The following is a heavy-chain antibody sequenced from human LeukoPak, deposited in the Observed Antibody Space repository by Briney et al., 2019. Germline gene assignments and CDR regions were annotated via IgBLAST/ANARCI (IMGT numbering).Heavy chain of an antibody. Sequence: GGSLRLSCAASGFAFSSYAMSWVRQAPGKGLEWVSSIISSGGVTYYADSLKGRFTISRDKSKNTLYLQMNSLRAEDTAVYYCAKGQISRSDRFDYWGQGTLVTVS. J-gene: IGHJ4*02. CDR2: IISSGGVT. D-gene: IGHD3-3*02. CDR1: GFAFSSYA. V-gene: IGHV3-23*01. CDR3: AKGQISRSDRFDY.